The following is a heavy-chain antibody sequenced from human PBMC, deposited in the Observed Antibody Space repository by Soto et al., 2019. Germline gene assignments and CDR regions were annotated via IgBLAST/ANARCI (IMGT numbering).Heavy chain of an antibody. Sequence: SETLSLTCAVYGGSFSGYYWSWIRQPPGKGLEWIGEINHSGSTNYNPSLKSRVTISVDTSKNQFSLKLSSVTAADTAVYYCGKDKVATVVPDSGGQEPLVPLSS. CDR1: GGSFSGYY. CDR2: INHSGST. J-gene: IGHJ4*02. V-gene: IGHV4-34*01. CDR3: GKDKVATVVPDS. D-gene: IGHD2-2*01.